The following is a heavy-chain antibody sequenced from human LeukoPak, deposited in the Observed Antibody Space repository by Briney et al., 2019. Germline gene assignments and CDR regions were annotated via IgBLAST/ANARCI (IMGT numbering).Heavy chain of an antibody. CDR3: AKAQGGRSVDAFDI. CDR2: IWYDGSGK. CDR1: GFTFSSYG. Sequence: GRSLRLSCAASGFTFSSYGMHWVRQAPGKGLEWVAVIWYDGSGKYYADSVKGRFTISRDNSKNTLYLQMNSLRAEDTAVYYCAKAQGGRSVDAFDIWGQGTMVTVSS. D-gene: IGHD4-17*01. V-gene: IGHV3-33*06. J-gene: IGHJ3*02.